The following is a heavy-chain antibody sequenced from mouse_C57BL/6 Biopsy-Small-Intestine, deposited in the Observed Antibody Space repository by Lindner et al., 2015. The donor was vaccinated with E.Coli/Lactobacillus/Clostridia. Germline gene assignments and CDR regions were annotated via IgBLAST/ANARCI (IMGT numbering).Heavy chain of an antibody. CDR3: ARFYYDYDWYFDV. V-gene: IGHV1-85*01. Sequence: VQLQESGPELVKPGASVKLSCKASGYTFTSYDTNWVKQRPGQGLEWIGWIYPRDGSTKYNEKFKGKATLTVDTSPSTAYMELHSLTSEDSAVYFCARFYYDYDWYFDVWGTGTTVTVSS. D-gene: IGHD2-4*01. CDR2: IYPRDGST. CDR1: GYTFTSYD. J-gene: IGHJ1*03.